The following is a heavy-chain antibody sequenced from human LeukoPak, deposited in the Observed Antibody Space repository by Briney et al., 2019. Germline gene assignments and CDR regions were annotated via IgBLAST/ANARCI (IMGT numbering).Heavy chain of an antibody. CDR2: IGGSSSFT. Sequence: GGSLRLPCAASGFTFSDYYMSWIRQAPGKGLEWVSYIGGSSSFTKYADSVKGRFTISRDNAKNSLYLQMSSLRAEDTAVYYCARWFGSGSYYGYWGQGTLVTVSS. J-gene: IGHJ4*02. CDR1: GFTFSDYY. D-gene: IGHD3-10*01. V-gene: IGHV3-11*03. CDR3: ARWFGSGSYYGY.